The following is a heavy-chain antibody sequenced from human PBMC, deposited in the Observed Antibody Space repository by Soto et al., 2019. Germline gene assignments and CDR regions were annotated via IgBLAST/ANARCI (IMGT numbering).Heavy chain of an antibody. D-gene: IGHD6-13*01. Sequence: ASVKVSCKASGYTFTGYYMHWVRQAPGQGLEWMGWINPNSGGTNYAQKFQGRVTMTRDTSISTAYMELSRLRSDDTAVYYCARCIAAAFDWFDPWGQGTRVTVSS. J-gene: IGHJ5*02. CDR2: INPNSGGT. V-gene: IGHV1-2*02. CDR1: GYTFTGYY. CDR3: ARCIAAAFDWFDP.